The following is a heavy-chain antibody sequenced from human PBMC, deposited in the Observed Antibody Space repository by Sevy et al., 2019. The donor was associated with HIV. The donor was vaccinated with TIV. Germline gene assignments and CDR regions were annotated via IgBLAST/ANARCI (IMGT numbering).Heavy chain of an antibody. D-gene: IGHD2-8*01. CDR3: ARERLLTLDY. Sequence: GGSLRLSCAASGFLFSSYGMHWVRQAPGKGLEWVALISSDGTNIDYGDSVRGRCTISRDSSKNTVVLQMSSLTIEDTAVCYCARERLLTLDYWGQGALVTVSS. CDR2: ISSDGTNI. CDR1: GFLFSSYG. J-gene: IGHJ4*02. V-gene: IGHV3-30*19.